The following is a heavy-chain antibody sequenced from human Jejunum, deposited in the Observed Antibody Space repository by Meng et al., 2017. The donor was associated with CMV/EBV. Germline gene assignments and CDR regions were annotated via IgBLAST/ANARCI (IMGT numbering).Heavy chain of an antibody. CDR3: ARDGYYGIDV. CDR1: GYSFNNYG. Sequence: CKASGYSFNNYGISWGRQAPGQGLGWMGWVNVHNGNTEYAEKLQGRVTMTTDTSTSTAYMEWRSLRPDDTAVYYWARDGYYGIDVWGQGTTVTVSS. V-gene: IGHV1-18*01. J-gene: IGHJ6*02. CDR2: VNVHNGNT.